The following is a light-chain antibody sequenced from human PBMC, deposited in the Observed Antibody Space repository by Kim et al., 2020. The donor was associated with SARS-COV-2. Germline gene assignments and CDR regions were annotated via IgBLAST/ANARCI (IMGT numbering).Light chain of an antibody. J-gene: IGLJ1*01. CDR1: SSNIGSNT. CDR3: AAWDDSLNGLYV. V-gene: IGLV1-44*01. Sequence: VLTQPPSASGTPGQRVTISCSGSSSNIGSNTVNWYQQLPGTAPKLLIYSNNQRPSGVPDRFSGSKSGTSASLAISGLQSEDEADYYCAAWDDSLNGLYVFGTGTKVTVL. CDR2: SNN.